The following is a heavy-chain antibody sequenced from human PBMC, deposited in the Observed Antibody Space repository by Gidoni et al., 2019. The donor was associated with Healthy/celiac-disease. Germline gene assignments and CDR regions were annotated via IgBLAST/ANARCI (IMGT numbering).Heavy chain of an antibody. CDR3: AREAEEGEFDY. J-gene: IGHJ4*02. D-gene: IGHD3-10*01. CDR1: GGSISSYY. Sequence: QVQLQESGPGLVKPSETLSLTCTVSGGSISSYYWSSIRQPPGKGLEWIGYIYYSGSTNYNPSLKSRVTISVDTSKNQFSLKLSSVTAADTAVYYCAREAEEGEFDYWGQGTLVTVSS. V-gene: IGHV4-59*01. CDR2: IYYSGST.